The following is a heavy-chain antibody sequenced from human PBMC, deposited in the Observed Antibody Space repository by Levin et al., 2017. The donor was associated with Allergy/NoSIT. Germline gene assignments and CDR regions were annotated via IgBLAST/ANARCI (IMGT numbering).Heavy chain of an antibody. CDR1: GFNFGDYS. CDR3: ARRGMVRGINNWFDP. CDR2: IRSKVYGGTT. Sequence: PGGSLRLSCTASGFNFGDYSWGWFRQAPGQGLEWVSLIRSKVYGGTTDYAASVKGRFTISRDDSKSIAYLQMNSLRSEDTAVYYCARRGMVRGINNWFDPWGQGTLVTVSS. D-gene: IGHD3-10*01. J-gene: IGHJ5*02. V-gene: IGHV3-49*03.